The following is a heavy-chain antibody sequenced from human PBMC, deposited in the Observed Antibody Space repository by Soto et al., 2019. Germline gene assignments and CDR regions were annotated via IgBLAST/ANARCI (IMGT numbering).Heavy chain of an antibody. CDR3: ARDFGGP. Sequence: EVQLVESGGGLVQPGWSLRLSCTASGFTFSSYWMNWVRQAPGKGLEWVGNIKEDGSEKFYVDYVKGRFTISRDNAKNSLYLEMNSRRVEDTAISFCARDFGGPWGQGTLVTVSS. V-gene: IGHV3-7*05. CDR2: IKEDGSEK. J-gene: IGHJ5*02. D-gene: IGHD1-26*01. CDR1: GFTFSSYW.